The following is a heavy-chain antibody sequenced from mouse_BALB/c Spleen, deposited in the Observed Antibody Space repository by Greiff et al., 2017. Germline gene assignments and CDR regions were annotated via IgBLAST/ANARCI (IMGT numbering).Heavy chain of an antibody. CDR3: ARYPYYYGSSYVGYFDV. V-gene: IGHV3-8*02. D-gene: IGHD1-1*01. CDR1: GDSITSGY. CDR2: ISYSGST. J-gene: IGHJ1*01. Sequence: EVQVVESGPSLVKPSQTLSLTCSVTGDSITSGYWNWIRKFPGNKLEYMGYISYSGSTYYNPSLKSRISITRDTSKNQYYLQLNSVTTEDTATYYCARYPYYYGSSYVGYFDVWGAGTTVTVSS.